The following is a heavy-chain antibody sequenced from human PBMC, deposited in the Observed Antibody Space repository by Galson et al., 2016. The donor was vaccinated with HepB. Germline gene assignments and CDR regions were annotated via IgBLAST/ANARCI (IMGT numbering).Heavy chain of an antibody. CDR1: DFPVTTRGVR. Sequence: PALVKPTQTLTLTCTFSDFPVTTRGVRVNWIRQPPGKALEWLARIDWDGDKFYSTSLKTRLTISKDTSKNQVVLAMTNMDPVDTATYYCARAYCSDGSCYNAFDSWGQGTLVTVSS. J-gene: IGHJ4*02. D-gene: IGHD2-15*01. CDR2: IDWDGDK. CDR3: ARAYCSDGSCYNAFDS. V-gene: IGHV2-70*04.